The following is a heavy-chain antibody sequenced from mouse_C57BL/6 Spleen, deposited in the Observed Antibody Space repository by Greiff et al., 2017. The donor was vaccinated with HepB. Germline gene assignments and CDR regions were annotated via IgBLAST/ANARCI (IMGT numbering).Heavy chain of an antibody. V-gene: IGHV5-4*01. D-gene: IGHD3-1*01. CDR2: ISDGGSYT. Sequence: EVMLVESGGGLVKPGGSLKLSCAASGFTFSSYAMSWVRQTPEKRLEWVATISDGGSYTYYPDNVKGRFTISRDNAKNNLYLQMSHLKYEDTAMYYCAGDRGVVNYGYFDGWGTGTTVTVSS. CDR3: AGDRGVVNYGYFDG. CDR1: GFTFSSYA. J-gene: IGHJ1*03.